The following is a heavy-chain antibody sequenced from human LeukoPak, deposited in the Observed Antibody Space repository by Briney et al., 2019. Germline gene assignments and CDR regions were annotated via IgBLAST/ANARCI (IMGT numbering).Heavy chain of an antibody. V-gene: IGHV1-18*01. Sequence: GASVTVSFKASGYTFTIYGISWVRQAPGQGLEWMGWISAYNGNTNYAQKLQGRVTMTTDTSTSTAYMELRSLRSDDTAVYYCAREAPTLLKYGDYPSDYWGQGTLVTVSS. D-gene: IGHD4-17*01. J-gene: IGHJ4*02. CDR2: ISAYNGNT. CDR1: GYTFTIYG. CDR3: AREAPTLLKYGDYPSDY.